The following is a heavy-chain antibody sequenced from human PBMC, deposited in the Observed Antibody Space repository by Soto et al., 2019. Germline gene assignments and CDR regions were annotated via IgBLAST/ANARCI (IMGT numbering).Heavy chain of an antibody. V-gene: IGHV3-74*01. CDR2: INRDGSST. CDR3: ARGGPGDYYYYGMDV. J-gene: IGHJ6*02. CDR1: GFTFSAYW. Sequence: GGSLRLSCAASGFTFSAYWMHWVRQAPGKGLVWVSRINRDGSSTSYADSVRGRSTLSRDNAKDKLYLQMNSLRAEDTAVYYCARGGPGDYYYYGMDVWGQGTTVTVSS.